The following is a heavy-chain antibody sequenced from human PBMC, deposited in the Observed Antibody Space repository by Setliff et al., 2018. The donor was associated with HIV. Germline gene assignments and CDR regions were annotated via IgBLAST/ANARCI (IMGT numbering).Heavy chain of an antibody. V-gene: IGHV1-18*01. CDR3: ARDYFPHSRRNFGSGDYFHF. CDR1: GYTFTSYG. CDR2: ISAYNGNT. Sequence: ASVKVSCKASGYTFTSYGISWVRQAPGQGLEWMGWISAYNGNTNYAQKLQGRVTMTTDTSIATAYMELSSLTSGDTAVYHCARDYFPHSRRNFGSGDYFHFWGQGSRVTVSS. D-gene: IGHD3-10*01. J-gene: IGHJ4*02.